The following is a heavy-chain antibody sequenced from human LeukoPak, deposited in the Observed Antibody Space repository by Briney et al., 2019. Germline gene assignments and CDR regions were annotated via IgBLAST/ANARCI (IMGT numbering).Heavy chain of an antibody. V-gene: IGHV4-31*03. CDR3: AGESTGTFDY. Sequence: PSETLSLTCIVSGGSVSSGTNYWHWIRQHPGKGLEWIGYIYYSGSTYYNPSLKSRVTISVDTSKNQFSLKLSSVTAADTAVYYCAGESTGTFDYWGQGTLVTVSS. D-gene: IGHD3-10*01. J-gene: IGHJ4*02. CDR1: GGSVSSGTNY. CDR2: IYYSGST.